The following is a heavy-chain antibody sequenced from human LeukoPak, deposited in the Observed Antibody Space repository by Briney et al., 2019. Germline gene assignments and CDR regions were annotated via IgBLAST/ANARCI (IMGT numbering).Heavy chain of an antibody. V-gene: IGHV1-69*04. CDR1: GGTLSSYA. Sequence: SVKVSCKASGGTLSSYAISWVRQAPGQGLEWMGRIIPILGIANYAQKFQGRVTITADKSTSTAYMELSSLRPEDTAVYYCARSAGLIVGAAHFDYWGQGTLVTVSS. CDR3: ARSAGLIVGAAHFDY. CDR2: IIPILGIA. D-gene: IGHD1-26*01. J-gene: IGHJ4*02.